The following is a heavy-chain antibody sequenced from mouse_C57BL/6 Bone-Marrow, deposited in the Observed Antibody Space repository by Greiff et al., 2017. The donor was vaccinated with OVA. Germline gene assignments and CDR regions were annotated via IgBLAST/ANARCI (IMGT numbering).Heavy chain of an antibody. Sequence: EVKVVESGGGLVQPGGSLKLSCAASGFTFSDYYMYWVRQTPEKRLEWVAYISNGGGSTYYPDTVKGRFTISRDNAKNTLYLQMSRLKSEDTAMYYCARRGSNYVEAMDYWGQGTSVTVSS. CDR2: ISNGGGST. V-gene: IGHV5-12*01. CDR1: GFTFSDYY. J-gene: IGHJ4*01. D-gene: IGHD2-5*01. CDR3: ARRGSNYVEAMDY.